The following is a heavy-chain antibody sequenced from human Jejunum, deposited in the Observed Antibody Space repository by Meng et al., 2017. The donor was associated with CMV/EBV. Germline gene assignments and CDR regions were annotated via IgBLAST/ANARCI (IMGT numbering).Heavy chain of an antibody. D-gene: IGHD4-11*01. J-gene: IGHJ4*02. CDR2: ISNDGSNT. CDR1: AFTFRNDP. Sequence: ASAFTFRNDPMHWGRQAPGKGLEWVAVISNDGSNTYYADSVKGRFTISRDNSKNTLYLQMNSLRREDTAMYYCAREDDYRNYFDSWGRGTLVTVSS. V-gene: IGHV3-30-3*01. CDR3: AREDDYRNYFDS.